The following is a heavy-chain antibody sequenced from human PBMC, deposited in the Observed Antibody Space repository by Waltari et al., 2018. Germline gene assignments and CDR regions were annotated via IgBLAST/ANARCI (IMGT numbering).Heavy chain of an antibody. V-gene: IGHV4-4*07. D-gene: IGHD4-4*01. Sequence: QVQLQESGTGLVKPSETLSLTCTVSGGYISSYYLRWLLQPAGQGLEWIGRIYTSGSTNYNPSLKSRVTMSVDTSKNQFSLKLSSVTAADTAVYYCARDQSPYYDYSNYDGAFDIWGQGTMVTVSS. CDR1: GGYISSYY. J-gene: IGHJ3*02. CDR3: ARDQSPYYDYSNYDGAFDI. CDR2: IYTSGST.